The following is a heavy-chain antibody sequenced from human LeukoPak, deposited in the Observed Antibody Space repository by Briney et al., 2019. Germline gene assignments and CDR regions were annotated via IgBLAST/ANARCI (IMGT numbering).Heavy chain of an antibody. D-gene: IGHD3-10*01. CDR1: GFTFSSYG. CDR2: IKQDGSEK. CDR3: ARIRFGESYAPKSYYYYYMDV. V-gene: IGHV3-7*01. Sequence: GGSLRLSCAASGFTFSSYGISWVRQAPGKGLEWVANIKQDGSEKYYVDSVKGRFTISRDNAKNSLYLQMNRLRVEDTAVYYCARIRFGESYAPKSYYYYYMDVWGIGTTVTISS. J-gene: IGHJ6*03.